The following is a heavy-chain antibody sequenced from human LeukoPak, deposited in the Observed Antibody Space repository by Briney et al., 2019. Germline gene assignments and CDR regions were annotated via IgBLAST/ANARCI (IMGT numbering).Heavy chain of an antibody. V-gene: IGHV4-59*01. CDR1: GYSISSPYY. CDR3: ARGGWNKFDY. Sequence: SETLSLTCTVSGYSISSPYYWGWIRQPPGKGLEWIGFIFYSGTTNYNPSLKSRVTISVDTSKNQFSLKLSSVTAADTAVYYCARGGWNKFDYWGQGTLVTVSS. CDR2: IFYSGTT. D-gene: IGHD3-22*01. J-gene: IGHJ4*02.